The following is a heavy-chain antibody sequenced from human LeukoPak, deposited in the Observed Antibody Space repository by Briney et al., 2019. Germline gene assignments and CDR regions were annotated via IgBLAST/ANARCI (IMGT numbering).Heavy chain of an antibody. CDR3: ARGVDIVVVPAAYTTTYYYYGMDV. V-gene: IGHV1-69*06. D-gene: IGHD2-2*01. Sequence: ASVKVSCKASGGTFSSYAISWVRQAPGQGLEWMGGIIPIFGTANYAQKFQGRVTITADKSTSTAYMELSSLRSEDTAVYYCARGVDIVVVPAAYTTTYYYYGMDVWGKGTMVTVSS. J-gene: IGHJ6*04. CDR1: GGTFSSYA. CDR2: IIPIFGTA.